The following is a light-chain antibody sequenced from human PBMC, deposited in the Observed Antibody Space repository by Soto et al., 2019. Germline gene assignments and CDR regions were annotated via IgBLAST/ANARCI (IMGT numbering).Light chain of an antibody. CDR1: QSVSSY. CDR2: DAS. J-gene: IGKJ5*01. Sequence: EIVLTQSPDTLSLSPVERAPLSCRATQSVSSYLAWYQQKPGQAPRLLIYDASNRATGISARFSGSGSGTDFTLTISSLEPEDFAVYYCQQRSNWPSITFGQGTRLEI. CDR3: QQRSNWPSIT. V-gene: IGKV3-11*01.